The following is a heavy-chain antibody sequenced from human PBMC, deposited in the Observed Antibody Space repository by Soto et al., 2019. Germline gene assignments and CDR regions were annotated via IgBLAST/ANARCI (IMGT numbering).Heavy chain of an antibody. D-gene: IGHD3-10*01. CDR1: GGSFSGYQ. Sequence: QVQLQQWGAGLLKPSEILSLTCAVYGGSFSGYQWSWIRQPPGKGLEWIGEINDSGSTTYNPSLXSRVTXSXDTSKNQXXXXLXXXXXXXXXXXXXXXGLLLWYGELSRRGDHXXXXXXWGKXTTV. J-gene: IGHJ6*03. CDR3: XXGLLLWYGELSRRGDHXXXXXX. CDR2: INDSGST. V-gene: IGHV4-34*01.